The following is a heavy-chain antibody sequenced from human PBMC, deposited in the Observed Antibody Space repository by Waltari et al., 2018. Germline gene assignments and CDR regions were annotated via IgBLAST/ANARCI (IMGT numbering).Heavy chain of an antibody. J-gene: IGHJ4*02. CDR1: GFSLSDYG. D-gene: IGHD4-17*01. CDR3: ARVWGVTTSDF. CDR2: IGSSGPTI. Sequence: EVQLVESGGGLVQPGGSLRLSCAASGFSLSDYGMNWVRQAPGKGLEWVSFIGSSGPTIHYADSVKGRFTVSRDNTENSLSLQMNGLRAEDTAIYYCARVWGVTTSDFWGQGTLVTVSS. V-gene: IGHV3-48*03.